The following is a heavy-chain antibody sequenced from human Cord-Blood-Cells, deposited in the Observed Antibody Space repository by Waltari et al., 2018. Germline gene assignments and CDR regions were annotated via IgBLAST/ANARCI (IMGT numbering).Heavy chain of an antibody. Sequence: EVQLVESGGGLVQPGRSLRLSCAASGFTFDDYAMHWVRQAPGKGLEGVSGISWNSGSIGYADSVKGRFTISRDNAKNSLYLQMNSLRAEDTALYYCAKEMGRYYYGSGSYYNRDYYYYGMDVWGQGTTVTVSS. CDR3: AKEMGRYYYGSGSYYNRDYYYYGMDV. V-gene: IGHV3-9*01. CDR2: ISWNSGSI. J-gene: IGHJ6*02. CDR1: GFTFDDYA. D-gene: IGHD3-10*01.